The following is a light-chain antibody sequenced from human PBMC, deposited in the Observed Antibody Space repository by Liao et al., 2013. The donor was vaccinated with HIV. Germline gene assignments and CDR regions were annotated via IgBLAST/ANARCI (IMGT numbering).Light chain of an antibody. V-gene: IGLV3-1*01. Sequence: SYELTQPPSVSVSPGQTATITCSGDKVGDKYVSWYQQKPGQSPEVVIYEDTKRPSGIPERFSGSNSGNTATLTISGTQAMDEADYYCQVWDTSSDHSVFGTGTKVTVL. J-gene: IGLJ1*01. CDR1: KVGDKY. CDR2: EDT. CDR3: QVWDTSSDHSV.